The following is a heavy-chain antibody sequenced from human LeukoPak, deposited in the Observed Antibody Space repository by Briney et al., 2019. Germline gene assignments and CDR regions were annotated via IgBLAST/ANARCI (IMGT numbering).Heavy chain of an antibody. Sequence: PGGSLRLSCAASGFTFDDCGMHWVRQAPGKGLEWVSGISWNSGSIGYADSVEGRFTISRDNAKNSLYLQMNSLRAEDTAFYYCAKAPRGNDDYFHYWGQGTLVTVSS. CDR1: GFTFDDCG. CDR2: ISWNSGSI. CDR3: AKAPRGNDDYFHY. D-gene: IGHD3-16*01. J-gene: IGHJ4*02. V-gene: IGHV3-9*01.